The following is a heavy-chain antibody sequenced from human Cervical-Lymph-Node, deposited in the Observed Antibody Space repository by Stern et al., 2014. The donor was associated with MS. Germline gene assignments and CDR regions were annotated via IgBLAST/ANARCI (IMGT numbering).Heavy chain of an antibody. Sequence: VQLVESGGGLIKPGGSLSLTCAASGITVSNNYMNWVRQAPGKGLEFVCLIYRYESKSTADPVKGRCPISRDNSKNTVYLQMNSLRAEDAAVYYCARDPPADGIGSWGWGQGTLVTVSS. CDR1: GITVSNNY. CDR2: IYRYESK. CDR3: ARDPPADGIGSWG. J-gene: IGHJ4*02. V-gene: IGHV3-53*01. D-gene: IGHD3-22*01.